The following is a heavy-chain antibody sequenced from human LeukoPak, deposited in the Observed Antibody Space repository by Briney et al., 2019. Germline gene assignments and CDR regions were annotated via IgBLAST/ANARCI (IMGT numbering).Heavy chain of an antibody. Sequence: LSFAPAGPTVIITWLGWVRQAPGKGRELVGRVKAGGGTTESAAPVKGSFTISRDDTKNTLDLQMNSLKAEDTAMYYCGKDVPYLAPHIDYLGQGTLVTVSS. CDR2: VKAGGGTT. D-gene: IGHD6-6*01. CDR1: GPTVIITW. V-gene: IGHV3-15*01. CDR3: GKDVPYLAPHIDY. J-gene: IGHJ4*02.